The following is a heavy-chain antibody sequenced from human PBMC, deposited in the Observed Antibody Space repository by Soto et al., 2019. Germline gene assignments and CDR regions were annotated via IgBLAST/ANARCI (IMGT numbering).Heavy chain of an antibody. D-gene: IGHD4-17*01. CDR2: INPNSGGT. Sequence: ASVKVSCKASGYTFTGYYMHWVRQAPGRGLEWMGWINPNSGGTNYAQKFQGRVTMTRDTSISTAYMELSRLRSDDTAVYYCARDLHGDYYFDYWGQGTLVTVSS. J-gene: IGHJ4*02. CDR1: GYTFTGYY. CDR3: ARDLHGDYYFDY. V-gene: IGHV1-2*02.